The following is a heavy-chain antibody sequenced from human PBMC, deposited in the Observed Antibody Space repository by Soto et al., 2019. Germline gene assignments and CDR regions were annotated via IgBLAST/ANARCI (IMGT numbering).Heavy chain of an antibody. CDR3: ARGGSGSYYRFPFAY. J-gene: IGHJ4*02. D-gene: IGHD1-26*01. CDR1: GGSISSSRCH. V-gene: IGHV4-61*05. Sequence: SETLSLTCTVSGGSISSSRCHWGWIRQPRGKGLEWIGYIKYSGSTNYNPSLKSRVTISVDTSKNQFSLKLSSVTAADTAVYYCARGGSGSYYRFPFAYWGQGTLVTVS. CDR2: IKYSGST.